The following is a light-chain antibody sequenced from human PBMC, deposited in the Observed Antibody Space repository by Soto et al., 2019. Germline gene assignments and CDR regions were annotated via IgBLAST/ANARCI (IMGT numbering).Light chain of an antibody. CDR1: QSISDW. CDR2: DAS. V-gene: IGKV1-5*01. CDR3: QQYDSVFT. Sequence: DIQMTQSPSTLSASVGDRVTITCRASQSISDWLAWFQLKPGKAPKLLIYDASSLETGVPSRFSGSGSGTDFTFTISSLQAEDIGTYFCQQYDSVFTFGQGTKVDIK. J-gene: IGKJ1*01.